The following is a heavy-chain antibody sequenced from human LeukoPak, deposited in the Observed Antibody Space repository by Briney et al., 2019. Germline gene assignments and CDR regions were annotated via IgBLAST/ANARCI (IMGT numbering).Heavy chain of an antibody. CDR1: GGTFSSYA. J-gene: IGHJ5*02. D-gene: IGHD3-3*01. V-gene: IGHV1-69*13. CDR2: IIPIFGTA. Sequence: GASVKVSCKASGGTFSSYAISWVRQAPGQGLEWMGGIIPIFGTANYAQKFQGRVTITADESTSTAYMELSSLRSEDTAVYYCARSTITIFGVVQNWFDPWGQGTLVTVSS. CDR3: ARSTITIFGVVQNWFDP.